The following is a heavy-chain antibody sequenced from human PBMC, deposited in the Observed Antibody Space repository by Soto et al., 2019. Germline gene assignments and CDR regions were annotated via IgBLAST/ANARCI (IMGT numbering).Heavy chain of an antibody. J-gene: IGHJ3*02. CDR2: INAGNGNT. CDR3: ARDEDGNNYGAFDI. V-gene: IGHV1-3*01. CDR1: GYTFTSYA. D-gene: IGHD5-12*01. Sequence: ASVKVSCKASGYTFTSYAMHWVRQAPGQRLEWMGWINAGNGNTKYSQKFQGRVTITRDTSASTAYMELGSLRSEDTAVYYCARDEDGNNYGAFDIWGQGTMVTVSS.